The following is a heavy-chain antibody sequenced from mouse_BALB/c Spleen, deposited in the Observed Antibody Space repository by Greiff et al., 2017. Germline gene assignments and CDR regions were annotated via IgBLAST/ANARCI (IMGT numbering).Heavy chain of an antibody. Sequence: VQLKQSGTVLARPGASVKMSCKASGYTFTSYWMHWVKQRPGQGLEWIGAIYPGNSDTSYNQKFKGKATMTADTSSNTAYLQLSSLTSEDTAVYYCNAYGNYHFDYWGQGTTLTVSS. V-gene: IGHV1-5*01. CDR2: IYPGNSDT. CDR3: NAYGNYHFDY. J-gene: IGHJ2*01. CDR1: GYTFTSYW. D-gene: IGHD2-1*01.